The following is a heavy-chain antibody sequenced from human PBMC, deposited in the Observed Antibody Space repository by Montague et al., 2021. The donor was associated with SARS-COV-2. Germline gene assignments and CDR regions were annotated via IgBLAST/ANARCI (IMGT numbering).Heavy chain of an antibody. J-gene: IGHJ5*02. Sequence: SETLSLTCAVYGGSFSGYYWSWIRQPPGKGLEWIGSIYYSGSTYYNPSLKSRVTISVDTSKNQFSLKLSSVTAAGTAVYYCARPVSYYDILSSSTNWFDPWGQGTLVTVSS. CDR2: IYYSGST. CDR3: ARPVSYYDILSSSTNWFDP. V-gene: IGHV4-34*01. D-gene: IGHD3-9*01. CDR1: GGSFSGYY.